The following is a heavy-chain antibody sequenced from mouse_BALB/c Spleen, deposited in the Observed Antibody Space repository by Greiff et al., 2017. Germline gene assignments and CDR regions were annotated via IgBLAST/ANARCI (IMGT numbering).Heavy chain of an antibody. Sequence: VKLMESGPGLVAPSQSLSITCTVSGFSLTGYGVNWVRQPPGKGLEWLGMIWGDGSTDYNSALKSRLSISKDNSKSQVFLKMNSLQTDDTARYYCARDRGYRYDAMDYWGQGTSVTVSS. CDR1: GFSLTGYG. D-gene: IGHD2-14*01. J-gene: IGHJ4*01. CDR3: ARDRGYRYDAMDY. V-gene: IGHV2-6-7*01. CDR2: IWGDGST.